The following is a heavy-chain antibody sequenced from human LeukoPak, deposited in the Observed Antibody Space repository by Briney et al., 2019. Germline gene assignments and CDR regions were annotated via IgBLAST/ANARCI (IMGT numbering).Heavy chain of an antibody. Sequence: PSETLSLTCAVYGGSFSGYYWSWIRQPPGKGLEWIGEINHSGSTNYNPSLKGRVTISGDTSKNQFSLKLSSVTAADTAVYYCARGHRDYDILTGYYYNYWGQGTLVTVSS. J-gene: IGHJ4*02. CDR3: ARGHRDYDILTGYYYNY. CDR2: INHSGST. D-gene: IGHD3-9*01. CDR1: GGSFSGYY. V-gene: IGHV4-34*01.